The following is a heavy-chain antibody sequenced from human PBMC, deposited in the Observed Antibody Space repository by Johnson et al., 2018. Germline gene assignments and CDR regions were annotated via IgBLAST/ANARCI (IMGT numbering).Heavy chain of an antibody. J-gene: IGHJ3*02. Sequence: QVQLQESGPGLVKPSETLSLTCTVSGGSISSSSYSWGWIRQPPGMGLEWLGSIYYSGSPYYTQSLKSRVPLSVDTSKNQFSLKLSSLPAADTAVYYCASYKTLAYCGGDCQDAFDIWGQGTMVTVSS. D-gene: IGHD2-21*02. CDR2: IYYSGSP. CDR1: GGSISSSSYS. CDR3: ASYKTLAYCGGDCQDAFDI. V-gene: IGHV4-39*07.